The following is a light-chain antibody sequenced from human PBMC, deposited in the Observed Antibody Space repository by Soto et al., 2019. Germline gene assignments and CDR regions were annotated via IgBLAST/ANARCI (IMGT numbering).Light chain of an antibody. J-gene: IGLJ1*01. CDR1: SSDIGGYKH. Sequence: QSVLTQPASVSGSPGQSITISCTGTSSDIGGYKHVSWYQQHPGKAPKLMIYEVSNRPSGVSNRFSGSKSGNTASLTISGLQAEDEADYYCSSYTSSSTPRDVFGTGTKLTVL. CDR2: EVS. CDR3: SSYTSSSTPRDV. V-gene: IGLV2-14*01.